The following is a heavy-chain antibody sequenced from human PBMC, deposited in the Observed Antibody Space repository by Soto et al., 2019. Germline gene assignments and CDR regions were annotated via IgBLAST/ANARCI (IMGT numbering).Heavy chain of an antibody. V-gene: IGHV1-3*01. J-gene: IGHJ4*02. D-gene: IGHD3-10*01. CDR2: INAGNGNT. CDR3: AREFEWFGELLSLSFDY. CDR1: GYTFTSYA. Sequence: QVQLVQSGAEVKKPGASVKVSCKASGYTFTSYAMHWVRQAPGQRLEWMGWINAGNGNTKNSQKFQGRVTITRDTSARTAYMELSSLRSEDTAVYYCAREFEWFGELLSLSFDYWGQGTLVTVSS.